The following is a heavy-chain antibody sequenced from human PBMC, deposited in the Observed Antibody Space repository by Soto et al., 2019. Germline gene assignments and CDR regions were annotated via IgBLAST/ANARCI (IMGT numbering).Heavy chain of an antibody. CDR3: AKQYYDFWSGRLIVDYMDV. CDR1: GFTFSSYA. Sequence: GGSLRLSCAASGFTFSSYAMSWVRQAPGKGLEWVSAISGSGGSTYYADSVKGRFTISRDNSKNTLYLQMNSLRAEDTAVYYCAKQYYDFWSGRLIVDYMDVWGKGTTVTVSS. D-gene: IGHD3-3*01. J-gene: IGHJ6*03. CDR2: ISGSGGST. V-gene: IGHV3-23*01.